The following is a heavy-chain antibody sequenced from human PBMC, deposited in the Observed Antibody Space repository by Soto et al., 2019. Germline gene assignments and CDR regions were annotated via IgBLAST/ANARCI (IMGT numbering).Heavy chain of an antibody. CDR2: IRSKAYGGTT. CDR3: TRDSTVTYYYYYGMDV. CDR1: GFTFGDYA. Sequence: GGSLRLSCTASGFTFGDYAMSWFRQDPGKGLEWVGFIRSKAYGGTTEYAASVKGRFTISRDDSKSIAYLQMNSLKTEDTAVYCCTRDSTVTYYYYYGMDVWGQGTTVTVSS. J-gene: IGHJ6*02. V-gene: IGHV3-49*03. D-gene: IGHD4-4*01.